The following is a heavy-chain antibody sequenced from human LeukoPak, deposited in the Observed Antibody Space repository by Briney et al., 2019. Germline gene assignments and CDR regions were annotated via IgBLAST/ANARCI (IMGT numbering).Heavy chain of an antibody. Sequence: PGGSLRLSCAASGFTFTSYAMHWVRQAPGQRLEWMGWINAGNGNTKYSQEFQGRVTITRDTSASTAYMELSSLRSEDMAVYYCARAQADEYQPLYQAYYFDYWGQGTLVTVSS. J-gene: IGHJ4*02. CDR3: ARAQADEYQPLYQAYYFDY. CDR1: GFTFTSYA. CDR2: INAGNGNT. V-gene: IGHV1-3*03. D-gene: IGHD2-2*01.